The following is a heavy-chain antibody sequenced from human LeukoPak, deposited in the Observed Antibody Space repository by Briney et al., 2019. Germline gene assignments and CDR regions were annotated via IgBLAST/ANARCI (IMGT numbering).Heavy chain of an antibody. J-gene: IGHJ6*02. CDR1: GYSFTSYW. D-gene: IGHD6-13*01. CDR3: ARQRTLDKYSSSWYSGNYYYGMDV. V-gene: IGHV5-51*01. CDR2: IYPGDSDT. Sequence: GESLKISCKGSGYSFTSYWIGWVRQMPRKGLEWMGIIYPGDSDTRYSPSFQGQVTISADKSISTAYLQWSSLKASDTAMYYCARQRTLDKYSSSWYSGNYYYGMDVWGQGTTVTVSS.